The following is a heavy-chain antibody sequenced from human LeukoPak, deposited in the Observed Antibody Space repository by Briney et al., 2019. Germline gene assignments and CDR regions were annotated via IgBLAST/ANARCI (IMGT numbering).Heavy chain of an antibody. CDR2: INYSGST. J-gene: IGHJ6*03. CDR3: ARDWRGYYDSSGYYSPPYYYYMDV. Sequence: SETLSLTCAVYGGSFSGYYWSWIRQPPGKGLEWIGEINYSGSTNYNPSLKSRVTISVDTSKNQFSLKLSSVTAADTAVYYCARDWRGYYDSSGYYSPPYYYYMDVWGKGTTVTISS. D-gene: IGHD3-22*01. CDR1: GGSFSGYY. V-gene: IGHV4-34*01.